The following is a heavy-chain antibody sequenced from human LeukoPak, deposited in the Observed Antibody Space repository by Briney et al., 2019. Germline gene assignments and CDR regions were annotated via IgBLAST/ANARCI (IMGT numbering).Heavy chain of an antibody. Sequence: PGGSLRLSCAASGFTFSSYAMSWVRQAPGKGLEWVSAISGSGGSTYYADSVKGRFTISRDNSKNTLYLQMNSLRAEDTAVYYCAKDRGVWGSYRPNWFDPWGQGTLVTVSS. J-gene: IGHJ5*02. CDR3: AKDRGVWGSYRPNWFDP. V-gene: IGHV3-23*01. D-gene: IGHD3-16*02. CDR2: ISGSGGST. CDR1: GFTFSSYA.